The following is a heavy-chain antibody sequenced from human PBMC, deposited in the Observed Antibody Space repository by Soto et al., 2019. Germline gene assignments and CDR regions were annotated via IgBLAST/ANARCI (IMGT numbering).Heavy chain of an antibody. V-gene: IGHV1-69*13. CDR1: GGTFSSYA. CDR3: ARDVAAAGIYYYYYYGMDV. D-gene: IGHD6-13*01. Sequence: SVKVSCKASGGTFSSYAISWVRQAPGQGLEWMGGIIPIFGTANYAQKFQGRVTITADESTSTAYMELSSLRSEDTAVYYCARDVAAAGIYYYYYYGMDVWGQGTTVTVPS. CDR2: IIPIFGTA. J-gene: IGHJ6*02.